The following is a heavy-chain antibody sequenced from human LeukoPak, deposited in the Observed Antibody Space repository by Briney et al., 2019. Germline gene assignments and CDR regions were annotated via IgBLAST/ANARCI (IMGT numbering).Heavy chain of an antibody. CDR3: AQILEPIRYFAWSRPGLNAFDI. J-gene: IGHJ3*02. D-gene: IGHD3-9*01. CDR1: GFTFSSYG. Sequence: GGSLRLSCAAAGFTFSSYGMRWVRQAPGKGLEWVAVISYDGSNKYYADSVKGRFTISRDNSKNPLYLQMNSLRAEDTAVYYCAQILEPIRYFAWSRPGLNAFDIWGQGTMVTVSS. V-gene: IGHV3-30*03. CDR2: ISYDGSNK.